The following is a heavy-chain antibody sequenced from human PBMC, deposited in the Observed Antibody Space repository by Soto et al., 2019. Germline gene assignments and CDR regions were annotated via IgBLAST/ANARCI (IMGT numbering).Heavy chain of an antibody. D-gene: IGHD6-19*01. V-gene: IGHV5-51*01. CDR1: GDTFTNFW. Sequence: GESLKISCEVSGDTFTNFWIGWVRQMPGKGLEWMGIIFPRDSDTRYSPSFQGRVTISVDKSINTAYLQWSSLKASDTALYYCATSPPGVTVPKGPDYWGQGTLVTVSS. CDR2: IFPRDSDT. CDR3: ATSPPGVTVPKGPDY. J-gene: IGHJ4*02.